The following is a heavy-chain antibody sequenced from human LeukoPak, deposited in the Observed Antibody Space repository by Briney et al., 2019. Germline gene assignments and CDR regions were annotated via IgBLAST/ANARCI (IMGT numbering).Heavy chain of an antibody. CDR1: GYTLTELS. CDR3: ARGRRGYSYAVNWFDP. D-gene: IGHD5-18*01. CDR2: FDPEDGET. Sequence: ASVKVSCKVSGYTLTELSMHWVRQAPGKGLEWMGGFDPEDGETIYAQKFQGRVTITADESTSTAYMELSSLRSEDTAVYYCARGRRGYSYAVNWFDPWGQGTLVTVSS. V-gene: IGHV1-24*01. J-gene: IGHJ5*02.